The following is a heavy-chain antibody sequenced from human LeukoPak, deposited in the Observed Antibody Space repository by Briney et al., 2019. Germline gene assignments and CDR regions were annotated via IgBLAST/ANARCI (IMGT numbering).Heavy chain of an antibody. CDR3: ARDSGSPSWAYS. CDR2: VHRDGSI. CDR1: GISVSENY. V-gene: IGHV3-66*02. J-gene: IGHJ4*02. D-gene: IGHD2-15*01. Sequence: GGSLRLSCAASGISVSENYMSWVRQAPGKGLEWVCVVHRDGSIEYADSVKGRFTISRDIAENTLSLQMNSLRVEDTAVYYCARDSGSPSWAYSWGRGPRVTVSS.